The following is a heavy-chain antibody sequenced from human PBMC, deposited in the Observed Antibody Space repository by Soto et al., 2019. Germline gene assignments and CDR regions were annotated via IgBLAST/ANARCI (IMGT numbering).Heavy chain of an antibody. CDR3: AREAYKRGATNPFFDY. J-gene: IGHJ4*02. V-gene: IGHV4-4*02. CDR2: IYPSGIT. D-gene: IGHD1-26*01. Sequence: SETLSLTCAVSGGSISSSNWWTWVRLPPGKGLEWIGEIYPSGITNYSPSLKSRVTMSVDKSKNQFSLKLNSVTAADTAMYYCAREAYKRGATNPFFDYWGQVTLVTVSS. CDR1: GGSISSSNW.